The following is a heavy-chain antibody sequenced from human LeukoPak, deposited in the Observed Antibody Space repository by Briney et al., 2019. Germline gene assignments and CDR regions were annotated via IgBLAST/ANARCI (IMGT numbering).Heavy chain of an antibody. V-gene: IGHV3-30*03. CDR1: GFTFDDYG. Sequence: GGSLRLSCAASGFTFDDYGMSWVRQAPGKGLEWVAVISYDGSYKDYPDSVKGRFTISRDNSKNTLYLQMNSLRAEDTAVYYCARGARRGDDYGGFFDYWGQGTLVTVSS. CDR2: ISYDGSYK. CDR3: ARGARRGDDYGGFFDY. D-gene: IGHD4-23*01. J-gene: IGHJ4*02.